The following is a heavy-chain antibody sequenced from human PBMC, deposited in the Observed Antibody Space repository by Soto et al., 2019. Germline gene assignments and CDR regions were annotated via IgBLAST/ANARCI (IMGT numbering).Heavy chain of an antibody. J-gene: IGHJ6*02. CDR1: GGTFSSYA. CDR3: AMHRGLAVAGGMDV. V-gene: IGHV1-69*12. D-gene: IGHD6-19*01. CDR2: IIPIFGTA. Sequence: QVQLVQSGAEVKKPGSSVKVSCKASGGTFSSYAISWVRQAPGQGLEWMGGIIPIFGTANYAQKFQGRVTXXAXEFXSTAYMELSSLRSEDTAVYYCAMHRGLAVAGGMDVWGQGTTVTVSS.